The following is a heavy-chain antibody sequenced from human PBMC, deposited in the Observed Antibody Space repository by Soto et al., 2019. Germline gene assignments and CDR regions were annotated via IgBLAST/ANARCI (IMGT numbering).Heavy chain of an antibody. CDR2: LTDTGGST. D-gene: IGHD3-16*01. J-gene: IGHJ4*02. CDR3: AKIKGAITFLHFDT. Sequence: VGSLRLSCVDSTSNLKNYAMAWVRQAPGKGLEWVSALTDTGGSTYYAASVKGRFTISRDNSRNTLFLQMDRLRVDDTAVYYCAKIKGAITFLHFDTWGQGTLVTVS. V-gene: IGHV3-23*01. CDR1: TSNLKNYA.